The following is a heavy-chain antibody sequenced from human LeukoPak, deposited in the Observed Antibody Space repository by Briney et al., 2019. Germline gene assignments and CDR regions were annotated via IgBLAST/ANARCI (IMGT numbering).Heavy chain of an antibody. CDR2: ISSSGVST. V-gene: IGHV3-23*01. CDR3: ARLRYSSGPLGF. Sequence: GGSLRLSCAASGFTFNNYAMNWVRQGPGKGLEWVSAISSSGVSTYYADSVKGRFTISRDKSKNTLYLQMTSLRAEDTAVYYCARLRYSSGPLGFWGQGTLVTVSS. J-gene: IGHJ4*02. CDR1: GFTFNNYA. D-gene: IGHD6-19*01.